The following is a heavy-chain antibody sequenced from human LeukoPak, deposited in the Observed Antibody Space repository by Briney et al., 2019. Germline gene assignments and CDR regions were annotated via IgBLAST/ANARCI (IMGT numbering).Heavy chain of an antibody. CDR3: AKGTYDSSGYYADY. CDR2: ISGSGGST. V-gene: IGHV3-23*01. Sequence: PGGSLRLSCAASGFTFSSYGVSWVRQAPGKGLEWVSAISGSGGSTYYADSVKGRFTISRDNSKNTLYLQMNSLRAEDTAVYYCAKGTYDSSGYYADYWGQGTLVTVSS. D-gene: IGHD3-22*01. J-gene: IGHJ4*02. CDR1: GFTFSSYG.